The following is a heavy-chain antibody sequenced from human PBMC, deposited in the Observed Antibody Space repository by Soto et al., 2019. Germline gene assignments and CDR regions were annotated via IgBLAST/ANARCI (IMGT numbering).Heavy chain of an antibody. CDR2: IYWDDDK. CDR1: GFSPETSGLR. J-gene: IGHJ2*01. V-gene: IGHV2-5*02. CDR3: AHSLYHYGKSGHYAYWYFEL. Sequence: QITLKESGPTLVKPTQTLTLTCTFSGFSPETSGLRMRWIRQPPGKALEWLALIYWDDDKRYSPSLKNRLTITKETSKNQVGLTLTNVEPGDTATYCCAHSLYHYGKSGHYAYWYFELWGRGTLFTVSS. D-gene: IGHD3-22*01.